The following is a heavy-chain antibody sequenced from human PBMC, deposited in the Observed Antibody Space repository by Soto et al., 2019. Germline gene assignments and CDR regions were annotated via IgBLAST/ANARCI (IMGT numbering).Heavy chain of an antibody. CDR3: ARDRTLSYFDS. J-gene: IGHJ4*02. V-gene: IGHV3-33*04. CDR2: IWYDGNSK. CDR1: GFTLSSYG. Sequence: QVQLVESGGAVVQPGRSLRVSCAASGFTLSSYGMHWVRQAPGKGLEWVAVIWYDGNSKYYVDSVKDRFTISRDNSKNTLYLQMNSLRAEDKAVYYCARDRTLSYFDSWGQGNLVTVSS.